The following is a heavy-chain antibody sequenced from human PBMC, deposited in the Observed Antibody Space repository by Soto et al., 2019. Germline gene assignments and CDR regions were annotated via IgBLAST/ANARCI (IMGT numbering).Heavy chain of an antibody. CDR1: GYPFTRYF. D-gene: IGHD1-1*01. Sequence: ASVKVSCKASGYPFTRYFVHWLRQAPGQGLEWMGNSDPSGGSPTYAQKFQDRVTMTPDTSTSTVYMELTSLSSDDSAVYYCAREMASTYYFDYWGQGTLVTVSS. CDR2: SDPSGGSP. V-gene: IGHV1-46*01. CDR3: AREMASTYYFDY. J-gene: IGHJ4*02.